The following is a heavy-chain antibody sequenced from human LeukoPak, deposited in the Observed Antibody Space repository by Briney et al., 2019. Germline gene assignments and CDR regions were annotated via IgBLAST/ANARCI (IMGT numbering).Heavy chain of an antibody. CDR1: GFTFSRYA. Sequence: PGGSLRLSCAASGFTFSRYAMSWVRQAPGKGLEWVSGISGNSVNTYFADSVKGRFTISRDNSKNTLYLQMNSLRAEDTAVYYCAKLTGLDYWGQGTLVTVSS. J-gene: IGHJ4*02. CDR2: ISGNSVNT. V-gene: IGHV3-23*01. D-gene: IGHD1-14*01. CDR3: AKLTGLDY.